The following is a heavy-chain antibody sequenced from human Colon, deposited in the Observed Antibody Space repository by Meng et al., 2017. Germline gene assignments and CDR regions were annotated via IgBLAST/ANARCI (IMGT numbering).Heavy chain of an antibody. Sequence: ESLKISCAASGFTLSSYAMSWVRQAPGKGLEWVSAISGSGGSTYYADSVKGRFTISRDNSKNTLYLQMNSLRAEDTAVYYCAKDGWFGELLSPYYFDYWGQGTLVTVSS. J-gene: IGHJ4*02. CDR1: GFTLSSYA. CDR3: AKDGWFGELLSPYYFDY. V-gene: IGHV3-23*01. CDR2: ISGSGGST. D-gene: IGHD3-10*01.